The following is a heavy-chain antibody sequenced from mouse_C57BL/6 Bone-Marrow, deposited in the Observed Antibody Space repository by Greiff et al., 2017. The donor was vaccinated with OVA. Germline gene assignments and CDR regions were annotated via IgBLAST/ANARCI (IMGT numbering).Heavy chain of an antibody. V-gene: IGHV1-81*01. J-gene: IGHJ2*01. CDR1: GYTFTSYG. Sequence: VQLQQSGAELARPGASVKLSCKASGYTFTSYGISWVKQRTGQGLEWIGEIYPRSGNTNYNEKFKGKATLTADKSSSTASMELRSLTSEDSAVDDCARHHYCVYYYGSLSYYFDYWGQGTTLTVSS. CDR3: ARHHYCVYYYGSLSYYFDY. D-gene: IGHD1-1*01. CDR2: IYPRSGNT.